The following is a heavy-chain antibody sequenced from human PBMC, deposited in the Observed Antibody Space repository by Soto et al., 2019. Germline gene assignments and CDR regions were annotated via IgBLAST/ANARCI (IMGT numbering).Heavy chain of an antibody. CDR1: GYTFTSYA. D-gene: IGHD3-10*01. CDR3: ARCGRGAEYYGMDV. Sequence: ASVKVSCKASGYTFTSYAMHWVRQAPGQRLEWMGWINPGNGNTKYSQKFQGRVTITRDTSASTAYMELSSLRSEDTAVYYCARCGRGAEYYGMDVWGQGTTVTVSS. J-gene: IGHJ6*02. CDR2: INPGNGNT. V-gene: IGHV1-3*01.